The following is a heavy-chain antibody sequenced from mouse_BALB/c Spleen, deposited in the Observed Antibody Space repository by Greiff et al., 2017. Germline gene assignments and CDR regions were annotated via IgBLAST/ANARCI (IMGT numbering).Heavy chain of an antibody. V-gene: IGHV5-17*02. CDR3: ARSEVYYGSDY. CDR1: GFTFSSFG. J-gene: IGHJ2*01. Sequence: EVHLVESGGGLVQPGGSRKLSCAASGFTFSSFGMHWVRQAPEKGLEWVAYISSGSSTIYYADTVKGRFTISRDNPKNTLFLQMTSLRSEDTAMYYCARSEVYYGSDYWGQGTTLTVSS. CDR2: ISSGSSTI. D-gene: IGHD1-1*01.